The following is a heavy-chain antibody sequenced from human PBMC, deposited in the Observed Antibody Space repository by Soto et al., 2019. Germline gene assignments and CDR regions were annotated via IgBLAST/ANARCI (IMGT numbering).Heavy chain of an antibody. J-gene: IGHJ4*02. CDR2: IYYSGST. CDR1: GGSISSSSYY. CDR3: ATLWGQD. V-gene: IGHV4-39*01. D-gene: IGHD3-10*01. Sequence: QLQLQESGPGLVKPSETLSLTCTVSGGSISSSSYYWGWIRQPPGKGLEWIGRIYYSGSTYYNPARKSRVTISGDTAKNQFSLKLGSVTAADTAVYYCATLWGQDWGQGTLVTVSS.